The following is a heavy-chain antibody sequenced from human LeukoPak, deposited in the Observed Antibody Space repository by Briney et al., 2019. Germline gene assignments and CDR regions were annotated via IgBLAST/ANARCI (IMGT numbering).Heavy chain of an antibody. J-gene: IGHJ3*02. CDR3: AKDSRPEGRLLLREDAFDI. CDR1: GFTFSSYG. D-gene: IGHD3-22*01. V-gene: IGHV3-23*01. Sequence: GGSLRLSCAASGFTFSSYGMSWVRQAPGKGLEWVSAISGSGGSTYYADSVKGRFTISRDNSKNTLYLQMNSLRAEDTAVYYCAKDSRPEGRLLLREDAFDIWGQGTMVTVSS. CDR2: ISGSGGST.